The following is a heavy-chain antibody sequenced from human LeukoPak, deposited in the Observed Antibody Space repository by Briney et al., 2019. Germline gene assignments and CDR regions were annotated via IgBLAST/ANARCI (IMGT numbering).Heavy chain of an antibody. CDR1: GFTFSSYS. V-gene: IGHV3-21*01. J-gene: IGHJ4*02. D-gene: IGHD5-24*01. CDR2: ISSGSSYI. Sequence: GGSLRLSCAGSGFTFSSYSMSWVRQAPGKGLEWVSYISSGSSYIYYADSVKGRFTIYRDNAKNSLYLEMNSLRAEDTAVYYCVRAALREGYDFDYWGQGTLVTVSS. CDR3: VRAALREGYDFDY.